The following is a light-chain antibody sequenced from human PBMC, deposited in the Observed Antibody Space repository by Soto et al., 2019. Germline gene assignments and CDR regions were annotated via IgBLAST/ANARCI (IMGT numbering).Light chain of an antibody. CDR3: QTWGSGIASVV. J-gene: IGLJ7*01. Sequence: QPVLTQSPSASASLGASVKLTCTLSSWHSNYAIAWHQQQPEKGPRFLMKVNSSGSHIKGDGIPDRFSGSSSGAERYLFISRLQSEDEADYYCQTWGSGIASVVFGGGTKLTVL. CDR2: VNSSGSH. CDR1: SWHSNYA. V-gene: IGLV4-69*01.